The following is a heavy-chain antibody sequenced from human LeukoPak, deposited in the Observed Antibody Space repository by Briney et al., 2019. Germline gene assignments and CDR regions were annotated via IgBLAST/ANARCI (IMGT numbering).Heavy chain of an antibody. CDR3: ARARYVNSYYAFDI. CDR2: RSKSGST. V-gene: IGHV4-59*01. CDR1: GGSISSYY. Sequence: SEALSLTCTVSGGSISSYYWIWIRLPPGKGREWIGYRSKSGSTNYSPSLKSRVTIFGDTSKNQFFLKLSSVTAADTAVYYCARARYVNSYYAFDIWGQGTLVTVSS. D-gene: IGHD1-26*01. J-gene: IGHJ3*02.